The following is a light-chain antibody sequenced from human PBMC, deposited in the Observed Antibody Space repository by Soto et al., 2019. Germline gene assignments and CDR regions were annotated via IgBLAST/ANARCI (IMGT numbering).Light chain of an antibody. CDR2: DTS. V-gene: IGLV7-46*01. J-gene: IGLJ1*01. Sequence: QAVVTQEPSLTVSPGGKVTLTCGSSTGAVTNSHYPYWFQQKPGQAPRTLIYDTSNKHSWAPARFSGSLLGGKAALTLSGAQPEDEAEYYCLLSYSGADVFGTGTKVTVL. CDR1: TGAVTNSHY. CDR3: LLSYSGADV.